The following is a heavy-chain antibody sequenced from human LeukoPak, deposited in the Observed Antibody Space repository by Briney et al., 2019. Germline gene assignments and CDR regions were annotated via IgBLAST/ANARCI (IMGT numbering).Heavy chain of an antibody. CDR2: IIPIFGTA. J-gene: IGHJ5*02. CDR3: ARAAPHLRGGYRLGWVDP. V-gene: IGHV1-69*05. Sequence: ASVKVSCKASGGTFSSYAISWVRQAPGQGLEWMGGIIPIFGTANYAQKFQGRVTITTDESTSTAYMELSSLRSEGTAVYYCARAAPHLRGGYRLGWVDPWGQGTPVTVSS. CDR1: GGTFSSYA. D-gene: IGHD3-16*02.